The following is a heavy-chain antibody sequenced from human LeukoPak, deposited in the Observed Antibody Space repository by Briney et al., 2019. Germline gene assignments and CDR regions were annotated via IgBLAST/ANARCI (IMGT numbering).Heavy chain of an antibody. J-gene: IGHJ4*02. D-gene: IGHD3-10*01. CDR3: ATFDHFGSGGLFDC. CDR2: INQGGSED. Sequence: PGGSLRLSCAASGFTFSSYAMSWVRQAPGKGLEWVANINQGGSEDAYVDSVKGRFTISRDNARNSLYLRMNSLRAEDTAVYYCATFDHFGSGGLFDCWGQGTLVTVSS. V-gene: IGHV3-7*01. CDR1: GFTFSSYA.